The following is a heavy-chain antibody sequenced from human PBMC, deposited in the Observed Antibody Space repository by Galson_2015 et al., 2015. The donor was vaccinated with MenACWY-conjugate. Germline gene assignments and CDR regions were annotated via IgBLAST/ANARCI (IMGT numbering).Heavy chain of an antibody. Sequence: SVKVSCKASGYTFTSYAMHWVRQAPGQRLEWMGWINAGNGNTKYSQKFQGRVTIARDTSASTAYMELSSLRSEDTAVYYCARQSSGSYFDYWGQGTLVTVSS. CDR3: ARQSSGSYFDY. V-gene: IGHV1-3*01. CDR2: INAGNGNT. CDR1: GYTFTSYA. D-gene: IGHD1-26*01. J-gene: IGHJ4*02.